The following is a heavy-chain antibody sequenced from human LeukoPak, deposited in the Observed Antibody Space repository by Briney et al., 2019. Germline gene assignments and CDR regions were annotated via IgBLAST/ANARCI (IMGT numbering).Heavy chain of an antibody. CDR3: ARGCSGGSCYPSSRYYYYYYMDV. J-gene: IGHJ6*03. CDR2: IYYSGST. V-gene: IGHV4-59*01. Sequence: SETLSLTCTVSGGSISSYYWSWIRQPPGKGLEWIGYIYYSGSTNYNPSLKSRVTISVDTPKNQFSLKLSSMTAADTAVYYCARGCSGGSCYPSSRYYYYYYMDVWGKGTTVTVSS. CDR1: GGSISSYY. D-gene: IGHD2-15*01.